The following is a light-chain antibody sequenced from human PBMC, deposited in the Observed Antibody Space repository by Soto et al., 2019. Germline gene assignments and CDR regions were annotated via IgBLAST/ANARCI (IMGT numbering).Light chain of an antibody. J-gene: IGLJ1*01. Sequence: QSVLTQPPSVSGAPGQRVTISCTGSSSNIGAGYDVHWYQQLPGTAPKLLIYGNSNRPSGFPDRFSGSKSGTSASLAITGLQAEDEADYYCQSYDSSLSALYVFGTGTKSPS. CDR2: GNS. V-gene: IGLV1-40*01. CDR1: SSNIGAGYD. CDR3: QSYDSSLSALYV.